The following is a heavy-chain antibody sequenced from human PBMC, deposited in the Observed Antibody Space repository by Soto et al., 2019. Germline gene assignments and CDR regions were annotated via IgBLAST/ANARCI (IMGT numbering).Heavy chain of an antibody. V-gene: IGHV5-51*01. Sequence: EVQLVQSGAEVKKPGESLKISCQASGYRFNTYWIGWVRQMPGKGLEWMGIVYPDDSDTRYSPSFQGQVTFSVDKSSNTAYLQGNHLRTSDPAMYSCARHSDLGVERPFDIWGQGTMITVSS. CDR1: GYRFNTYW. CDR3: ARHSDLGVERPFDI. J-gene: IGHJ3*02. CDR2: VYPDDSDT. D-gene: IGHD2-21*01.